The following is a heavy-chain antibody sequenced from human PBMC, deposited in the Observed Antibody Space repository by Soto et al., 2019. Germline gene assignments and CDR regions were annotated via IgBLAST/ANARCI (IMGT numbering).Heavy chain of an antibody. CDR1: GGSISSGDYY. CDR2: IYYSGST. Sequence: QVQLQEAGPGVVKPSQTLSLTCTVSGGSISSGDYYWSWIRQPPGKGLEWIGYIYYSGSTYYNPSLKSRVTISVDTSKNQFSLKLSSVTAADTAVYYCARQFDYDSSAAYGMAVWGQGTTVTVSS. V-gene: IGHV4-30-4*01. J-gene: IGHJ6*02. CDR3: ARQFDYDSSAAYGMAV. D-gene: IGHD3-22*01.